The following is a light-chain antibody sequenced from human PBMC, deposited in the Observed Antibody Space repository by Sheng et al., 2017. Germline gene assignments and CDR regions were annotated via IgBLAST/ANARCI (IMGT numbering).Light chain of an antibody. CDR1: QSVTNN. CDR2: GAS. J-gene: IGKJ2*01. V-gene: IGKV3-15*01. Sequence: IVMTQSPATLSVSPGERATLSCRASQSVTNNLAWYQQKPGQAPRLLIYGASTRATGVPATFSGSGSGTEFTLTISSLQSEDFAVYYCQHYNNWPYTFGQGTKLEIK. CDR3: QHYNNWPYT.